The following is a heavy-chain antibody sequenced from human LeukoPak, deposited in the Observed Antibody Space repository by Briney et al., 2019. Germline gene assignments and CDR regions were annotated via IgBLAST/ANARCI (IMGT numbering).Heavy chain of an antibody. J-gene: IGHJ4*02. CDR1: GGSFSGYY. CDR2: INHSGST. D-gene: IGHD3-3*01. V-gene: IGHV4-34*01. Sequence: SETLSLTCAVYGGSFSGYYWSWIRQPPGKGLEWIGEINHSGSTNYNPSLKSRVTISVDTSKNQFSLKLSSVTAADTAVYYCARLRDVYDFWSGPPYYFDYWGQGTLVTVSS. CDR3: ARLRDVYDFWSGPPYYFDY.